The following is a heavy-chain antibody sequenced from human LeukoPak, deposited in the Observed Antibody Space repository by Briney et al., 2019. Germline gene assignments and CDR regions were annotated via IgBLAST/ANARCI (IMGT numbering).Heavy chain of an antibody. CDR2: IYSDGVT. Sequence: GGSLRLSCAASGFIVTSYAMSWVRQAPGKGLAWVSLIYSDGVTQYADSVKGRFTISRDNSKNTLYLQMNSLRDEDTAVYFCARDRAEGKTWVEFDPWGQGTLVTVSS. V-gene: IGHV3-66*02. CDR1: GFIVTSYA. CDR3: ARDRAEGKTWVEFDP. J-gene: IGHJ5*02.